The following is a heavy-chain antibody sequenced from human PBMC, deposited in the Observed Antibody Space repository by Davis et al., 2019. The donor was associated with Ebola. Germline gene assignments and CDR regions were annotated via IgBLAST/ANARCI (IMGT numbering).Heavy chain of an antibody. J-gene: IGHJ5*02. Sequence: GESLKISCAASGFTFSNYAMGWVRQAPGKGLEWVTSISGGGTTTYYADSGKGRFTISKDNSKNTLYLQMNSLRAEDTAVYYCAKDLRYPREVPYNWFDPWGQGTLVTVSS. D-gene: IGHD1-26*01. CDR2: ISGGGTTT. CDR1: GFTFSNYA. CDR3: AKDLRYPREVPYNWFDP. V-gene: IGHV3-23*01.